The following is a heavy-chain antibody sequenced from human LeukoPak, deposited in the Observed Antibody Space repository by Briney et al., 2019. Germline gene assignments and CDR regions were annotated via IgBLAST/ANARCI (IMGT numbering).Heavy chain of an antibody. CDR1: GFTFSNFA. D-gene: IGHD2-2*01. V-gene: IGHV3-21*01. CDR2: IVGSSST. CDR3: VRDPDALDY. Sequence: PGGSLPHSCAASGFTFSNFAMTWVRQAPGKGLEWVSSIVGSSSTYYADSLKGRFTISRDNAKNSLYLQMNSLRDEDTAVYYCVRDPDALDYWGQRTVVTVSS. J-gene: IGHJ4*02.